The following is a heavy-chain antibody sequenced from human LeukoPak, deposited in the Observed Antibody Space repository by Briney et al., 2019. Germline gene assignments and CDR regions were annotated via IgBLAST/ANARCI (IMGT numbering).Heavy chain of an antibody. D-gene: IGHD3-16*02. J-gene: IGHJ5*02. CDR2: INHSGST. CDR1: GGSFSGYY. CDR3: ASGREPRWGSYRNSWFDP. V-gene: IGHV4-34*01. Sequence: PSETLSLTCAVYGGSFSGYYWSWIRQPPGKGLEWIGEINHSGSTNYNPSLKSRVTISVDTSKNQFSLKLSSVTAADTAVYYCASGREPRWGSYRNSWFDPWGQGTLVTVSS.